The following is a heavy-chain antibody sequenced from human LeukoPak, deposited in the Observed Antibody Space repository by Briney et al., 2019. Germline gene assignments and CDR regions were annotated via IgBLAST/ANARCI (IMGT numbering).Heavy chain of an antibody. Sequence: GASVKVSCKVSGYTLTELSMHWVRQAPGKGLEWMGGFDPEDGETIYAQKFQGRVTMTEDTSTDTAYMELSSLRSEDTAVYYCATLNRGYGDWGPEGTSYFQHWGQGTLVTVSS. CDR3: ATLNRGYGDWGPEGTSYFQH. J-gene: IGHJ1*01. CDR1: GYTLTELS. V-gene: IGHV1-24*01. D-gene: IGHD4-17*01. CDR2: FDPEDGET.